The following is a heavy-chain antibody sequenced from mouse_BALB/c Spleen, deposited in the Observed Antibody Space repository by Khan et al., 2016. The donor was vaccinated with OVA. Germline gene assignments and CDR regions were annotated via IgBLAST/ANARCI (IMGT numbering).Heavy chain of an antibody. CDR3: ARIQGGDFDY. D-gene: IGHD3-2*02. CDR2: ISYSGNT. CDR1: GYSITSDYA. J-gene: IGHJ2*01. V-gene: IGHV3-2*02. Sequence: LQQSGPGLVKPSQSLSLTCTVTGYSITSDYAWNWIRQFPGNKLEWMGYISYSGNTKYNPSLKSRISITRDTSTNQFFLQLNFVTIEDTATYYWARIQGGDFDYWGQGTTLTVSS.